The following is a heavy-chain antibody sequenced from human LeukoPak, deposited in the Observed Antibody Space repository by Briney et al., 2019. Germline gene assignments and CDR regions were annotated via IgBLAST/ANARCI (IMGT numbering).Heavy chain of an antibody. J-gene: IGHJ4*02. CDR1: GFTFSSYS. CDR2: ISSSSYI. Sequence: PGGSLRLSCAASGFTFSSYSMNWVRQAPGKGLEWVSSISSSSYIYYADSVKGRFTISRDNAKNSLYLQMNSLRAEDTAVYYCAKPRGYSGYEFDYWGQGTLVTVSS. V-gene: IGHV3-21*01. CDR3: AKPRGYSGYEFDY. D-gene: IGHD5-12*01.